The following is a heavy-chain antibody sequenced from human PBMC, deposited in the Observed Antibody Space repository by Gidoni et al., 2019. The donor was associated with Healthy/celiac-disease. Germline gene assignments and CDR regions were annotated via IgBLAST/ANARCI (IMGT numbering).Heavy chain of an antibody. CDR3: AKDASWDTAMTRNWFDP. Sequence: EVQLLESGGGLVQPGGSLRLSCAASGFTVSSYAMGWVRQAPGKGLEWVSAISGTGGSTYYADSVKGRFTISRDNSKNTLYLQMNSLRAEDTAVYYCAKDASWDTAMTRNWFDPWGQGTLVTVSS. J-gene: IGHJ5*02. V-gene: IGHV3-23*01. D-gene: IGHD5-18*01. CDR1: GFTVSSYA. CDR2: ISGTGGST.